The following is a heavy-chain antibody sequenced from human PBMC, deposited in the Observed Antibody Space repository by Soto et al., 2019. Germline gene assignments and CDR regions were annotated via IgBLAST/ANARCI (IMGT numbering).Heavy chain of an antibody. Sequence: LRLSCAAAGFSFDNYGMHWVRQGPGKGLEWVSGVTWNSGRIDYADSVRGRFTISRDNDKKSLYLQMNSLRDEDTAFYYCAKGVKPLGRGDCPFDRFGQGTPVAVSS. CDR3: AKGVKPLGRGDCPFDR. CDR2: VTWNSGRI. J-gene: IGHJ4*02. V-gene: IGHV3-9*01. CDR1: GFSFDNYG. D-gene: IGHD2-21*02.